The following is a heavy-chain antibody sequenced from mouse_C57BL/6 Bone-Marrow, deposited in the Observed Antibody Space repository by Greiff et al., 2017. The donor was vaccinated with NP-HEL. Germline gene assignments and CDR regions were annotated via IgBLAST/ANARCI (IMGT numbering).Heavy chain of an antibody. D-gene: IGHD1-1*01. CDR2: IYPGDGDT. V-gene: IGHV1-82*01. Sequence: QVQLKESGPELVKPGASVKISCKASGYAFSSSWMNWVKQRPGKGLEWIGRIYPGDGDTNYNGKFKGKAPLTSATSSSTAYMQLSSLTSEDSAVYFCARGRGYGSRNFDYWGQGTTLTVSS. J-gene: IGHJ2*01. CDR1: GYAFSSSW. CDR3: ARGRGYGSRNFDY.